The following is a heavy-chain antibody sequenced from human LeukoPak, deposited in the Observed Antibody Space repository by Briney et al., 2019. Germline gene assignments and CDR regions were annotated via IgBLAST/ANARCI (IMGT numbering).Heavy chain of an antibody. CDR1: GGSISSYY. CDR2: IYYSGST. D-gene: IGHD6-13*01. Sequence: SETLSLTCTVSGGSISSYYWSWIRQPPGKGLEWIGYIYYSGSTNYNPSLKSRVTISVDTSKNQFSLKLSSVTAADTAVYYCARAYAAAGPGWFDPWGQGTLVTVSS. V-gene: IGHV4-59*01. J-gene: IGHJ5*02. CDR3: ARAYAAAGPGWFDP.